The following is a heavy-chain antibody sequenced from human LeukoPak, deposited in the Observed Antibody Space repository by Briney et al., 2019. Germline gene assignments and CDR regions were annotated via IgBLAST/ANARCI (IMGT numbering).Heavy chain of an antibody. CDR2: ISGSGGST. CDR3: AKSKGHIVVVTAIPAPGDY. V-gene: IGHV3-23*01. CDR1: GFTFSSYA. J-gene: IGHJ4*02. D-gene: IGHD2-21*02. Sequence: GGSLRLSCAASGFTFSSYAVSWVRQAPGKGLEWVSAISGSGGSTYYADPVRGRFTISRDNSKNTLYLQMNSLRAEDTAVYYCAKSKGHIVVVTAIPAPGDYWGQGTLVTVSS.